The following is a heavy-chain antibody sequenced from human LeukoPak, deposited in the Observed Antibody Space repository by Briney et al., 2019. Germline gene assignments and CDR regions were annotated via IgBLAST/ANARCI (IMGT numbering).Heavy chain of an antibody. J-gene: IGHJ4*02. Sequence: AASVKISCKVSGYTFTDYYMHWVPQAPGKGLEWMGLVDPEDGETIYAEKFQGRVTITADTSTSTVYMELSSLRSEDTAVYYCARIRCSGGRCYSPSDYWGQGTLVTVSS. D-gene: IGHD2-15*01. CDR2: VDPEDGET. CDR3: ARIRCSGGRCYSPSDY. V-gene: IGHV1-69-2*01. CDR1: GYTFTDYY.